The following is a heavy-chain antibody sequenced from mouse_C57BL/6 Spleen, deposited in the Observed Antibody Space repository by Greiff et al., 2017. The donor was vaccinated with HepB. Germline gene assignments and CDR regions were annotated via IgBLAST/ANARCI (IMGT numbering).Heavy chain of an antibody. J-gene: IGHJ2*01. Sequence: QVQLKQSGPELVKPGASVKISCKASGYSFTSYYIHWVKQRPGQGLEWIGWIYPGSGNTKYNEKFKGKATLTADTSSNTAYLQLSSLTSEDSAVYYCAIYDETSYFDYWGQGTTLTVSS. CDR1: GYSFTSYY. D-gene: IGHD2-12*01. V-gene: IGHV1-66*01. CDR2: IYPGSGNT. CDR3: AIYDETSYFDY.